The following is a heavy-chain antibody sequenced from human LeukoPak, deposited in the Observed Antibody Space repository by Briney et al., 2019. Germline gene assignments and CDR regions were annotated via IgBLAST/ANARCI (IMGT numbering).Heavy chain of an antibody. D-gene: IGHD6-6*01. CDR3: AKYPSSIAAYLGYYHGMDV. V-gene: IGHV3-23*01. J-gene: IGHJ6*02. Sequence: GGSLRLSCAASGFTFSSYAMSWVRQAPGNGLEWVSAISGSGGSTYYADSVKGRFTISRDNSKNTLYLQMNSLRAEDTAVYYCAKYPSSIAAYLGYYHGMDVWGQGTTVTVSS. CDR1: GFTFSSYA. CDR2: ISGSGGST.